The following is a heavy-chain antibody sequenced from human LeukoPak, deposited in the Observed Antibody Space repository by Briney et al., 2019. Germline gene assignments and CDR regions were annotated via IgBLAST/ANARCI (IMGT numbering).Heavy chain of an antibody. J-gene: IGHJ4*02. D-gene: IGHD3-3*01. CDR1: GFTFSSYA. CDR3: AKPRGGYYFDY. Sequence: AGGSLRLSCAASGFTFSSYAMHWVRQAPGKGLEWVALISHDGSNKNYTDSVKGRFAISRDNSKNTVYLQMNSLRPEDTAVYYCAKPRGGYYFDYWGQGTLVTVSS. V-gene: IGHV3-30*09. CDR2: ISHDGSNK.